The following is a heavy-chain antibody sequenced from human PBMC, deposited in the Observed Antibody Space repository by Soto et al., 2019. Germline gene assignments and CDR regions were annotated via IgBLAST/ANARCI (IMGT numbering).Heavy chain of an antibody. CDR3: AREMAAPSGYYYGLDV. V-gene: IGHV3-30-3*01. Sequence: HPGGSLRLSCAASGFTFSSYAMHWVRQAPGKGLEWVAIISYDGSKKFYPDSVKGRFTFSRDNSKNTLYVEMNSLRAEDTAVYYCAREMAAPSGYYYGLDVWGQGTTVTVSS. CDR2: ISYDGSKK. CDR1: GFTFSSYA. D-gene: IGHD6-13*01. J-gene: IGHJ6*02.